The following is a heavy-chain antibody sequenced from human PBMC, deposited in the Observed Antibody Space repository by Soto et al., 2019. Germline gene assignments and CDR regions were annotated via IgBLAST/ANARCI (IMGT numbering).Heavy chain of an antibody. CDR1: GGSISSGGYS. CDR3: ARESGYDSPFGY. V-gene: IGHV4-30-2*01. Sequence: PSETLSLTCAVSGGSISSGGYSWSWIRQPPGKGLEWIGYIYHSGSTYYNPSLKSRVTISVDTSKNQFSLKLSSVTAADTAVYYCARESGYDSPFGYWGQGTLVTVSS. J-gene: IGHJ4*02. D-gene: IGHD5-12*01. CDR2: IYHSGST.